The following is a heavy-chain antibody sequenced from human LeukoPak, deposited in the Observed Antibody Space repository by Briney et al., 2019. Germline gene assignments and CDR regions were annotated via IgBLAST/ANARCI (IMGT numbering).Heavy chain of an antibody. CDR2: ISTQSGNT. CDR1: GYTLTSYG. J-gene: IGHJ4*02. Sequence: ASVKVSCKASGYTLTSYGINWMRQAPGQGLEWMGWISTQSGNTNYAQKVQGRLTLTTDRSTNTAYMELRSLRSDDTAVYYCARGAYGNKWGQGTMVTVSS. V-gene: IGHV1-18*01. CDR3: ARGAYGNK. D-gene: IGHD4-17*01.